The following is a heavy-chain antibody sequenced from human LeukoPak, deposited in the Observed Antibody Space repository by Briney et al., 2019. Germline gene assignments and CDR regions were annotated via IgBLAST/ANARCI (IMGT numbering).Heavy chain of an antibody. V-gene: IGHV3-23*01. CDR2: ISGSGRSA. Sequence: GGSLRLSCAASGFPFSSYAMSWVRQAPGKGLEWVSGISGSGRSAYYADSVKGRFTIYRDNSKNTLYLQMNSLRVKDTAVYYCAKVPYSSGFNGDAFDIWGQGTMVTVSS. CDR3: AKVPYSSGFNGDAFDI. CDR1: GFPFSSYA. J-gene: IGHJ3*02. D-gene: IGHD6-19*01.